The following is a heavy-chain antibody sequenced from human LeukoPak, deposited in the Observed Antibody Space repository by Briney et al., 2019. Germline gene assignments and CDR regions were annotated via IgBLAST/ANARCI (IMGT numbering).Heavy chain of an antibody. V-gene: IGHV3-53*05. Sequence: GGSLRLSCAASGFTVITNDMTWVRQAPGKGLEWVSGLYSDGNTKYADSVQGRFTMSRDNSKNTLYLQMNSLRAEDTAVYYCAGGSIPDWGQGTLVTVSS. CDR3: AGGSIPD. CDR2: LYSDGNT. CDR1: GFTVITND. D-gene: IGHD2-2*01. J-gene: IGHJ4*02.